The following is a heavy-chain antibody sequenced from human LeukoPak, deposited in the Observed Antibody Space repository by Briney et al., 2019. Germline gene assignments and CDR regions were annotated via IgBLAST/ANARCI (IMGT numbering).Heavy chain of an antibody. CDR3: ARVSTNSRVGGYDPQWYFDL. CDR1: GYTFINYG. CDR2: ISGYNGNT. Sequence: ASVKVSCKASGYTFINYGFTWVRQAPGQGLEGMGWISGYNGNTNYLQKFQGRVTMTTDTSTNTVYMELRSLSSDDTAVYYCARVSTNSRVGGYDPQWYFDLWGRGTLVTVSP. D-gene: IGHD5-12*01. J-gene: IGHJ2*01. V-gene: IGHV1-18*04.